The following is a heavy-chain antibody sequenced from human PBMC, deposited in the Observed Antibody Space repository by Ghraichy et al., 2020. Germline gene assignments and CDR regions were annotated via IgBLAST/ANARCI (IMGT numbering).Heavy chain of an antibody. CDR3: AKGSLTGYSSGWYGY. D-gene: IGHD6-19*01. CDR2: ITDDGSNQ. Sequence: GGSLRLSCAASGFTFSSYGMHWVRQAPGKGLEWVAAITDDGSNQYYAESVKGRFTVSRDNSKNTLHLQMNSLRAEDTAVYYCAKGSLTGYSSGWYGYWGQGTLVTVSS. V-gene: IGHV3-30*18. J-gene: IGHJ4*02. CDR1: GFTFSSYG.